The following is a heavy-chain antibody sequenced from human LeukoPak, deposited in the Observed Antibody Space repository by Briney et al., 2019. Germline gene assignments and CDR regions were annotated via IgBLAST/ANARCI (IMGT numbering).Heavy chain of an antibody. J-gene: IGHJ4*02. CDR3: AKMTGFGGSRFDC. D-gene: IGHD2-15*01. CDR2: ISGHDGST. V-gene: IGHV3-23*01. Sequence: PGGSLRLSCAASDFTFNTYAMSWVRQAPGKGLEWVSSISGHDGSTYYADSVKGRFSVSRDNSKDTVYLHMNRLRVEDTAVYYCAKMTGFGGSRFDCWGQGTLVTVSA. CDR1: DFTFNTYA.